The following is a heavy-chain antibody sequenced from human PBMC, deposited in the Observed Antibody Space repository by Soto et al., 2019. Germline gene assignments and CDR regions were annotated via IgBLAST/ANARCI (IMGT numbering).Heavy chain of an antibody. D-gene: IGHD1-1*01. V-gene: IGHV4-39*01. CDR2: IYYSGST. J-gene: IGHJ4*02. CDR1: GGSISSSSYY. CDR3: ARHRNWKPLPLGY. Sequence: PSETLSLTCTVSGGSISSSSYYWGWIRQPPGKGLEWIGAIYYSGSTYYNQSLKSRVTISVDTAKNQFSLKLRSVTAADTALYYCARHRNWKPLPLGYRGQGTLVTVSS.